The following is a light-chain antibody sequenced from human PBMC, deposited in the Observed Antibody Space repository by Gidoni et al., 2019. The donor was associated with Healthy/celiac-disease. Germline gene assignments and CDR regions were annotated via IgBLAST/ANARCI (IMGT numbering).Light chain of an antibody. V-gene: IGLV1-40*01. CDR3: QSYDSSLSAVV. CDR1: SSNIGAGYY. Sequence: QSVLTQPPSVSGAPGQRVTISGTGSSSNIGAGYYVHWYQQLPGTAPNLLIYGNSNRPSGVPDRFSGSKSGTSASLAITGLQAEDEADYYCQSYDSSLSAVVFGGGTKLTVL. J-gene: IGLJ2*01. CDR2: GNS.